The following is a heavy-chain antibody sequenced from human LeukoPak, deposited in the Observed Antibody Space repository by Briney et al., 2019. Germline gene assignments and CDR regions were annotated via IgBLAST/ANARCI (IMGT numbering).Heavy chain of an antibody. Sequence: GEALQSSCEGSGCSFTGYWIAWGRRMPGKGREWRGIIYPGDSDTRYSPSFQGQVTISADKSISTAYLQWSSLKASDTAMYYCARHWVGGYCSSTSCYTGLDYWGQGTLVTVSS. V-gene: IGHV5-51*01. CDR3: ARHWVGGYCSSTSCYTGLDY. J-gene: IGHJ4*02. CDR2: IYPGDSDT. D-gene: IGHD2-2*02. CDR1: GCSFTGYW.